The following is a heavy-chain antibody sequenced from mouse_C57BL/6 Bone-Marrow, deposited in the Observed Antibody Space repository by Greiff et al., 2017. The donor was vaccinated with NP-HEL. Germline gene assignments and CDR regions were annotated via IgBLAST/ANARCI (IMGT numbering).Heavy chain of an antibody. Sequence: EVQGVESGGGLVKPGGSLKLSCAASGFTFSSYTMSWVRQTPEKRLEWVATISGGGGNTYYPDSVKGRFTISRDNAKNTLYLQMSSLRSEDTALYYCARQGLYYYGSRDAMDYWGQGTSVTVSS. CDR2: ISGGGGNT. CDR1: GFTFSSYT. J-gene: IGHJ4*01. V-gene: IGHV5-9*01. D-gene: IGHD1-1*01. CDR3: ARQGLYYYGSRDAMDY.